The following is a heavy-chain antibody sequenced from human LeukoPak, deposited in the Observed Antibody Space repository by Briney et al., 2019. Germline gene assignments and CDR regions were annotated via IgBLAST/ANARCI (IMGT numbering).Heavy chain of an antibody. CDR1: GGSISSSSYY. V-gene: IGHV4-39*01. CDR2: VYYLGTT. Sequence: SETLSLTCTVSGGSISSSSYYWGWIRQPPGKGLEWIGNVYYLGTTYYDPSLKSRVAMSVDRSRNQFSLKLTSVTAADTAVYYCARRGSSTWYYFDYWGEGTLVTVSS. D-gene: IGHD6-13*01. CDR3: ARRGSSTWYYFDY. J-gene: IGHJ4*02.